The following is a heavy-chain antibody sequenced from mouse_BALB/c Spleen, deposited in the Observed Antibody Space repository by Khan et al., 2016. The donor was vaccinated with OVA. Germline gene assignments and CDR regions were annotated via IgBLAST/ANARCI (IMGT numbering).Heavy chain of an antibody. CDR3: TRSGTARATLLFSY. V-gene: IGHV1S81*02. CDR2: INPSNGGT. Sequence: VQLQESGAELVKPGASVKLSCKASGYTFTSYYMYWLKQRPGQGLERIGEINPSNGGTNFNEKFKSKDTLTVDKSSSTAYMQLSSLTSEDTAVYYSTRSGTARATLLFSYWGQGPLVTFSS. D-gene: IGHD3-1*01. CDR1: GYTFTSYY. J-gene: IGHJ3*01.